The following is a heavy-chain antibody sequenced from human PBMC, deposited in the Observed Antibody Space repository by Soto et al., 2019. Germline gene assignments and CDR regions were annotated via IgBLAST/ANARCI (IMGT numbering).Heavy chain of an antibody. CDR1: GFTFSSYG. J-gene: IGHJ4*02. Sequence: QVQLVESGGGVVQPGRSLRLSCAASGFTFSSYGMHWVRQAPGKGLEWVAVISYDGSNKYYADSVKGRFTISRDNSKNTLYLQMNSLRAEDRAVYYCAKCPYYYDSSGYFDYWGQGTLVTVSS. CDR3: AKCPYYYDSSGYFDY. CDR2: ISYDGSNK. D-gene: IGHD3-22*01. V-gene: IGHV3-30*18.